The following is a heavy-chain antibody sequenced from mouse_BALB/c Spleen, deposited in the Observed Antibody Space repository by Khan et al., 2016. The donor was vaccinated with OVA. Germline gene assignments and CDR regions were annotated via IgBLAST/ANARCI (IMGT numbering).Heavy chain of an antibody. CDR2: IWAGGSS. Sequence: VHLVESGPGLVAPSQNLSITCTVSGFSLTSYGVHWVRQPPGKGLDWLGVIWAGGSSSYNSALMSRLSISQDNSNSHVFLEMLSLQTDDTAMYYCAREPTIYYYGYRTMANWGQGTSVTVAS. J-gene: IGHJ4*01. V-gene: IGHV2-9*02. CDR3: AREPTIYYYGYRTMAN. CDR1: GFSLTSYG. D-gene: IGHD1-2*01.